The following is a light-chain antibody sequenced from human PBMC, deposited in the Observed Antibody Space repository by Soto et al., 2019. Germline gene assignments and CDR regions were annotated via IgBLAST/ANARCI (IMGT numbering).Light chain of an antibody. CDR1: QGVSTW. CDR3: QQANYFPYT. Sequence: DIQMTQSPSSMSASVGDTVTITCRASQGVSTWLAWYQQKPGKAPKVLIYHASNLQSGVPSRFSGSGSGTDFTLTISSLQPEDFATYYRQQANYFPYTFGQGTRLEIK. J-gene: IGKJ2*01. CDR2: HAS. V-gene: IGKV1-12*01.